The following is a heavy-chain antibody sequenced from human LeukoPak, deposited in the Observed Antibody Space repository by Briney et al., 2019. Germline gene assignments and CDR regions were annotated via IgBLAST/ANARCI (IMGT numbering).Heavy chain of an antibody. CDR3: VPGGATNLG. J-gene: IGHJ4*02. CDR1: GFTFSSYA. Sequence: GGSLRLSCAASGFTFSSYAMSWVRQAPGKGLEWVSAISDSGGSTYYADSVKGRFTISRDNSKNTLYLQMNSLRAEDTAAYYCVPGGATNLGWGQGTLVTVSS. CDR2: ISDSGGST. D-gene: IGHD5-24*01. V-gene: IGHV3-23*01.